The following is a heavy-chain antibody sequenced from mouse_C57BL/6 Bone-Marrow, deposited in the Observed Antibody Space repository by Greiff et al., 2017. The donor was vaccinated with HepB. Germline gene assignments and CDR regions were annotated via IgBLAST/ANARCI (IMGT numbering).Heavy chain of an antibody. J-gene: IGHJ3*01. V-gene: IGHV7-3*01. CDR2: ISNKANGYTT. D-gene: IGHD2-12*01. CDR1: GFTFTDYY. CDR3: ARYNYSSWFAY. Sequence: EVKLVESGGGLVQPGGSLSLSCAASGFTFTDYYMSWVRQPPGKALEWLGFISNKANGYTTEYSASVKGRFTISRDNSQSILYLQMNALRAEDSATYYCARYNYSSWFAYWGQGTLVTVSA.